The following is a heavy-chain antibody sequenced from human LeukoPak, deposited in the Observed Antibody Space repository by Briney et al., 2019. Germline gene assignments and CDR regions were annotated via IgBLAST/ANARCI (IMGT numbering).Heavy chain of an antibody. V-gene: IGHV3-64*04. CDR1: GFSFSNYA. J-gene: IGHJ6*03. D-gene: IGHD6-13*01. CDR3: ARESESRSRWYGIYYYYYMDV. CDR2: INSNGGST. Sequence: GGSLRLSCAASGFSFSNYAMHWVRQAPGKGPEYVSAINSNGGSTYYADSVKGRFTISRDNAKNSLYLQMNSLRAEDTAVYYCARESESRSRWYGIYYYYYMDVWGKGTTVTVSS.